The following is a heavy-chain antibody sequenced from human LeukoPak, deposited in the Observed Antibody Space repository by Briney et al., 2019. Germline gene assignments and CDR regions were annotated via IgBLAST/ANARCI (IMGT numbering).Heavy chain of an antibody. J-gene: IGHJ6*03. CDR3: ARHPLVELWSRVHYYFYYMDV. CDR1: GGSITSSSYY. CDR2: IYYSGST. D-gene: IGHD3-10*01. V-gene: IGHV4-39*01. Sequence: SETLSLTCTVSGGSITSSSYYWGWIRQPPGKGLEWIGTIYYSGSTYYNPSLNSRATISVDTSKNQFSLKLNSVTAADTATYYCARHPLVELWSRVHYYFYYMDVWGKGTTVTVSS.